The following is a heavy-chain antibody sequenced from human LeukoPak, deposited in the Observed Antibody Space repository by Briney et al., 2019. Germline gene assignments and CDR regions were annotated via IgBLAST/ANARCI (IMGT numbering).Heavy chain of an antibody. Sequence: GGSLRLSCAASGSTFSSYSMNCVRQAPGKGLEWVSSISSSSSYIYYADSVKGRFTISRDNAKDSLYLQMNSLRAEDTAVYYCARGEGPPWELLTLDYWGQGTLVTVSS. CDR2: ISSSSSYI. D-gene: IGHD1-26*01. CDR3: ARGEGPPWELLTLDY. V-gene: IGHV3-21*01. CDR1: GSTFSSYS. J-gene: IGHJ4*02.